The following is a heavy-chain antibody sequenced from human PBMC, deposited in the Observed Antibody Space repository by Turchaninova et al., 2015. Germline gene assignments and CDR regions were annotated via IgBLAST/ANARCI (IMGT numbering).Heavy chain of an antibody. CDR3: ATGKPAPGDY. V-gene: IGHV3-23*01. Sequence: CGSFCFLFCMYIRRSVRQLRGKVLEWFSGISGGVGNRCYAPSVKGRFTISRDNSDNTLSLHMDNLRAEDTAVYCCATGKPAPGDYWGQGTLVTVSS. J-gene: IGHJ4*02. CDR1: CFLFCMYI. CDR2: ISGGVGNR.